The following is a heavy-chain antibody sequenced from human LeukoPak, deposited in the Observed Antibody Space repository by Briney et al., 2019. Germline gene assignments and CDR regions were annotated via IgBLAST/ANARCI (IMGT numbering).Heavy chain of an antibody. CDR1: GFTFSSYA. D-gene: IGHD3-22*01. J-gene: IGHJ4*02. Sequence: GGSLRLSXAASGFTFSSYAMSWVRQAPGKGLEWVSAISGSGGSTYYADSVKGRFTISRDNSKNTLYLQMNSLRAEDTAVYYCAKDPMYYYDSSGYIDYWGQGTLVTVSS. CDR3: AKDPMYYYDSSGYIDY. V-gene: IGHV3-23*01. CDR2: ISGSGGST.